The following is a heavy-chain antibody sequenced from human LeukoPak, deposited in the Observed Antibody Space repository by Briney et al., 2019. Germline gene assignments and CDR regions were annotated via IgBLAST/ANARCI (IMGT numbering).Heavy chain of an antibody. J-gene: IGHJ4*02. Sequence: PSETLSLTCTVSGGSISRSSYYSGWIRQPPGKGLERIGSIYYSGSTYYNPSLKSRVTISVDTSKNQFSLKLNSVTAADTAVYLCARHDSDDRIDYWREATLGTVPS. D-gene: IGHD3-9*01. CDR3: ARHDSDDRIDY. CDR2: IYYSGST. V-gene: IGHV4-39*01. CDR1: GGSISRSSYY.